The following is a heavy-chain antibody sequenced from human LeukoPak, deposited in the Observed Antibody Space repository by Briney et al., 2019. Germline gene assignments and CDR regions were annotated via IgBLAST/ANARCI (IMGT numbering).Heavy chain of an antibody. Sequence: SETLSLTCTVSVGSISSYYWSWIRQPAGEGLEWIGRFYTCGSPKYNPSLKSRVTMSVDTSKNQFSLKLRSVTAADTAVYYCARDPRCSGGSCYSGYYYYGMDVWGQGTTVTVSS. V-gene: IGHV4-4*07. D-gene: IGHD2-15*01. CDR1: VGSISSYY. CDR3: ARDPRCSGGSCYSGYYYYGMDV. CDR2: FYTCGSP. J-gene: IGHJ6*02.